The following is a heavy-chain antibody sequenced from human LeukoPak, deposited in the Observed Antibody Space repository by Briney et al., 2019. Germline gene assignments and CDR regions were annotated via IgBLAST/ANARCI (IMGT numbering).Heavy chain of an antibody. J-gene: IGHJ6*02. V-gene: IGHV1-18*01. CDR2: ISAYNGNT. CDR3: ARDQVQFGDSGMDV. Sequence: ASVKVSCKASGYTFTSYGISWVRQAPGQGLEWMGWISAYNGNTNYAQKLQGRVTMTTDTSTSTAYMELRSLRSEDTAVYYCARDQVQFGDSGMDVWGQGTTVTVSS. CDR1: GYTFTSYG. D-gene: IGHD1-1*01.